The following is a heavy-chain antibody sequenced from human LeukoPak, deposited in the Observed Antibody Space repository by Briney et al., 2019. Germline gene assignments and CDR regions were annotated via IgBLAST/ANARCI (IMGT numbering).Heavy chain of an antibody. CDR2: IYHSGST. V-gene: IGHV4-38-2*02. CDR3: ARVKVFYYDAFDI. CDR1: GYSISSGYY. Sequence: PSETLSLTCTVSGYSISSGYYWGWIRQPPGKGLEWIGSIYHSGSTNYNPSLKSRVTISVDKSKNQFSLKLSSVTAADTAVYYCARVKVFYYDAFDIWGQGTMVTVSS. J-gene: IGHJ3*02. D-gene: IGHD1-26*01.